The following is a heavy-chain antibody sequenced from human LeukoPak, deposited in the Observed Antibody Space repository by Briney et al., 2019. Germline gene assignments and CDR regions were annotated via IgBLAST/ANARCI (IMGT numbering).Heavy chain of an antibody. V-gene: IGHV3-66*01. J-gene: IGHJ4*02. Sequence: QPGGSLRLSCAASGFTVSSNYMSGVRQAPGRGLECVSVIYSGGSTYYADSVKGRFIISRDNSKNTLYLQMNSLRAEDTAVYYCARVDTAMAFDYWGQGTLVTVSS. D-gene: IGHD5-18*01. CDR2: IYSGGST. CDR3: ARVDTAMAFDY. CDR1: GFTVSSNY.